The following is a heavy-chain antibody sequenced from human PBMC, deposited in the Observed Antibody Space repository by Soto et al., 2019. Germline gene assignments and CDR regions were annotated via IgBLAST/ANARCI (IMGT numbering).Heavy chain of an antibody. D-gene: IGHD5-18*01. CDR2: IKQDGSEN. CDR3: VRDFVGSYGYGPFDY. J-gene: IGHJ4*02. Sequence: DVQLVESGGGLVQPGGSLRLSCAASGFTFSSYWMSWVRQAPGKGLEWVANIKQDGSENYYVDSVRGRFTISRDNAKNSLYLQMNSLRAEDTAVYYCVRDFVGSYGYGPFDYWGQGTLVTVSS. CDR1: GFTFSSYW. V-gene: IGHV3-7*03.